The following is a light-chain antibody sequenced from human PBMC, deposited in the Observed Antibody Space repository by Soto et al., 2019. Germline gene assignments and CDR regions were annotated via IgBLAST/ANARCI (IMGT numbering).Light chain of an antibody. CDR3: QQTYSTPRA. V-gene: IGKV1-39*01. Sequence: DIQMTQSPSSLSASVGDRVTISCRASQSINNFLNWYQQKPGKPPKVLIYAASSLQSGVPSRFSGSGSGTDFTLTISSLQPEDFATYYCQQTYSTPRAFGPGTKVDVK. CDR1: QSINNF. J-gene: IGKJ3*01. CDR2: AAS.